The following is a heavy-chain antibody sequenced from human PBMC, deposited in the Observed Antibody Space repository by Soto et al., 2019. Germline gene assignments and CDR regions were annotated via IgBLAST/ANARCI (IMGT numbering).Heavy chain of an antibody. J-gene: IGHJ4*02. CDR2: INPSGGST. D-gene: IGHD1-26*01. V-gene: IGHV1-46*01. CDR1: GYTFTRYY. Sequence: QVQLVQSGAEVKKPGASVKVSCKASGYTFTRYYMHWVRQAPGQGLKWMGLINPSGGSTDYAQKCQGRVTMTGGTSASTVYMELSSLRSEDTAVYYCARGKFGFDCWGQGTLVTVSS. CDR3: ARGKFGFDC.